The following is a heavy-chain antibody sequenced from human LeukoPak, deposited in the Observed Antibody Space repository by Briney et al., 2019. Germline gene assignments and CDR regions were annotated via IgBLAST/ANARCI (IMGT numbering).Heavy chain of an antibody. CDR2: INAGNGNT. D-gene: IGHD1-26*01. CDR3: ARDSREGLFDP. J-gene: IGHJ5*02. Sequence: ASVKVSCKASGYSFTSYAMHWVRQAPGQRLEWMGWINAGNGNTKYSQKFQGRVTITRDTSASTAYMELSSLRSEDTAVYYCARDSREGLFDPWGQGTLVTVSS. V-gene: IGHV1-3*01. CDR1: GYSFTSYA.